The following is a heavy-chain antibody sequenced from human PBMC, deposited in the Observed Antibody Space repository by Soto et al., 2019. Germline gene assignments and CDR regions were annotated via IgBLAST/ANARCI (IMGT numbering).Heavy chain of an antibody. J-gene: IGHJ6*03. V-gene: IGHV3-30*18. CDR1: GFTFSSYG. D-gene: IGHD3-16*02. CDR3: AKEHYDYIWGSYRSAYYYYYMDV. Sequence: GGSLRLSCAASGFTFSSYGMHWVRQAPGKGLEWVAVISYDGSNKYYADSVKGRFTISRDNSKNTLYLQMNSLRAEDTAVYYCAKEHYDYIWGSYRSAYYYYYMDVWGKGTTVTVSS. CDR2: ISYDGSNK.